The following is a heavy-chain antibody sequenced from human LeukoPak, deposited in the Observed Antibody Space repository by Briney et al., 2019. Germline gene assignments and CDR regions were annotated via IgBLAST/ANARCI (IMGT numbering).Heavy chain of an antibody. CDR3: ARQVGTYYYYYGMDV. CDR1: GGSISSYY. D-gene: IGHD1-14*01. Sequence: SETLSLTCTVSGGSISSYYWSWIRQPPGKGLEWIGYVYYSGSTNYNPSLKSRVTISVDTSKNQFSLKRSSVTAADTAVYYCARQVGTYYYYYGMDVWGQGTTVTVSS. V-gene: IGHV4-59*08. CDR2: VYYSGST. J-gene: IGHJ6*02.